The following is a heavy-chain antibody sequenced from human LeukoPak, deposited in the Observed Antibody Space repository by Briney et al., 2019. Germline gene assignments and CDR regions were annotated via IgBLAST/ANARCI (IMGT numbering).Heavy chain of an antibody. CDR3: ARVPYYYDNNWFDP. J-gene: IGHJ5*02. CDR1: GYTFTTYA. Sequence: ASVKVSCKASGYTFTTYAIHWVRQAPGQRLEWMGWINVGNANTKYSQKLQGRVTITWDTSASTAYMELSTLRSEDTAVYYCARVPYYYDNNWFDPWGQGTLVTVSS. V-gene: IGHV1-3*01. CDR2: INVGNANT. D-gene: IGHD3-22*01.